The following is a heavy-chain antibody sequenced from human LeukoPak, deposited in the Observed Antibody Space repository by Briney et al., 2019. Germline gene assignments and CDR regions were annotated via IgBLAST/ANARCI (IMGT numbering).Heavy chain of an antibody. J-gene: IGHJ6*02. CDR1: GYTFTSYY. CDR2: MNPNSGNT. D-gene: IGHD1-26*01. V-gene: IGHV1-8*02. CDR3: ARTVVGTRGHYYGMDV. Sequence: ASVKVSCKASGYTFTSYYMHWVRQAPGQGLEWMGWMNPNSGNTGYAQKFQGRVTMTRNTSISTAYMELSSLRSEDTAVYYCARTVVGTRGHYYGMDVWGQGTTVTVSS.